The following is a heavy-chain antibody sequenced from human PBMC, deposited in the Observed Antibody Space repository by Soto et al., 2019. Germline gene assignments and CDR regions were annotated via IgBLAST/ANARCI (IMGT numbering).Heavy chain of an antibody. V-gene: IGHV4-59*01. Sequence: PSETLSLTCTVSGGSISSYYWSWIRQPPGKGLEWIGYIYYSGSTNYNPSLKSRVTISVDTSKNQLSLTPSYVTAADTAVYYCARGGPGPRYYWGQGTLVTVSS. CDR3: ARGGPGPRYY. CDR1: GGSISSYY. D-gene: IGHD4-17*01. J-gene: IGHJ4*02. CDR2: IYYSGST.